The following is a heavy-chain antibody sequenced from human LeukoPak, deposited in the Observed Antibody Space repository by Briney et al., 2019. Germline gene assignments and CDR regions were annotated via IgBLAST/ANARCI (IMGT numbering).Heavy chain of an antibody. D-gene: IGHD1-20*01. CDR2: IKSKADGETI. CDR1: GYTFTSAR. CDR3: STLTSRGLSDS. J-gene: IGHJ4*02. Sequence: AGGSLRLSCAASGYTFTSARRNWVRKAPGKGLEWVGRIKSKADGETIDYAAPVKGRFTFSRDDSKNMLYLQMNSLKSEDTAVYYCSTLTSRGLSDSWGQGTLVTVSS. V-gene: IGHV3-15*07.